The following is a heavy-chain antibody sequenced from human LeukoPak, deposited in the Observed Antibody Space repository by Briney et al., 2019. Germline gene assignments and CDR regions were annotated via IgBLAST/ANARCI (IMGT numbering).Heavy chain of an antibody. CDR1: GFTFSSYE. V-gene: IGHV3-30*04. CDR3: ARGTHQLWFLDY. Sequence: AGGSLRLSCAASGFTFSSYEMNWVRQAPGKGLEWVAVISYDGSNKYYADSVKGRFTISRDNSKNTLYLQMNSLRAEDTAVYYCARGTHQLWFLDYWGQGTLVTVSS. CDR2: ISYDGSNK. J-gene: IGHJ4*02. D-gene: IGHD5-18*01.